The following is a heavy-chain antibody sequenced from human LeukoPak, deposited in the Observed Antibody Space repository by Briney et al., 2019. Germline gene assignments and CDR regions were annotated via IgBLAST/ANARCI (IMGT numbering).Heavy chain of an antibody. D-gene: IGHD6-6*01. J-gene: IGHJ6*03. V-gene: IGHV1-58*02. Sequence: SVKVSCKASGFTFTSSAMQWVRQARGQRLEWIGWTVVGSGNTNYAQKFQERVTITRDMSTSTAYMELSRLRSDDTAVYYCARVAARPDYYYYMDVWGKGTTVTVSS. CDR1: GFTFTSSA. CDR3: ARVAARPDYYYYMDV. CDR2: TVVGSGNT.